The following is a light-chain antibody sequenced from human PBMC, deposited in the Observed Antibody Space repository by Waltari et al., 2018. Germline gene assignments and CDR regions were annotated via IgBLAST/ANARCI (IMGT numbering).Light chain of an antibody. J-gene: IGLJ2*01. V-gene: IGLV2-8*01. Sequence: QSALTQPPSASGSPGQSVTLPCTGTRTDIGVYNHVSWYQQHPGKAPKLLIYEVSERPSGVPDRFSGSKSGITASLTVFGLQTEDEADYYCASFAGSNTLFGGGTKLTVL. CDR3: ASFAGSNTL. CDR2: EVS. CDR1: RTDIGVYNH.